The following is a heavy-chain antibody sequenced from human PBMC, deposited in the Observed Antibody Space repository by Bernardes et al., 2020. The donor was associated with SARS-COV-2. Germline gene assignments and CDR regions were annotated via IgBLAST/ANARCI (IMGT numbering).Heavy chain of an antibody. D-gene: IGHD3-10*01. CDR3: ARDLSHLVRRGFDL. CDR2: IYYSGTT. CDR1: GGSIGSYY. V-gene: IGHV4-59*01. Sequence: LSLTCTVSGGSIGSYYWAWIRQPPGKGLEWIGYIYYSGTTNYNPSLKSRVTISVDRSQNQFSLNLSSVTPADTAVYYCARDLSHLVRRGFDLWGRGTLVTVSS. J-gene: IGHJ2*01.